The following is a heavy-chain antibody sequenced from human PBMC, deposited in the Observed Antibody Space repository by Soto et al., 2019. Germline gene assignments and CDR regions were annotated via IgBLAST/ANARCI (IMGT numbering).Heavy chain of an antibody. CDR2: ISGSGDST. CDR1: GFTFSNHA. Sequence: DVQLLESGGGLVQPRGSLRLSCAASGFTFSNHAMSWVRQAPGKGLEWVSGISGSGDSTFYADSVQGRFTISRDNSKNTLYLQMNSLRAEDTALYYCAKAGKGDTRGWLRFCVDDSWGQGTLVTVSS. D-gene: IGHD6-19*01. J-gene: IGHJ4*02. V-gene: IGHV3-23*01. CDR3: AKAGKGDTRGWLRFCVDDS.